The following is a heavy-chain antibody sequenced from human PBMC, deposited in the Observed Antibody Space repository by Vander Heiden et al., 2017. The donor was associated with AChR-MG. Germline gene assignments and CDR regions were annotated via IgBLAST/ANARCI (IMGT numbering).Heavy chain of an antibody. Sequence: QLQLQESGSGLVKPSQTLSLTCAVSGGSISSGGYSWSWIRQPPGKGLEWIGYIYHSGSTYYNPSLKSRVTISVDRSKNQFSLKLSSVTAEDTAVYYCARAKGMVQGVEGGWFDPWGQGTLVTVSS. D-gene: IGHD3-10*01. J-gene: IGHJ5*02. CDR1: GGSISSGGYS. V-gene: IGHV4-30-2*01. CDR3: ARAKGMVQGVEGGWFDP. CDR2: IYHSGST.